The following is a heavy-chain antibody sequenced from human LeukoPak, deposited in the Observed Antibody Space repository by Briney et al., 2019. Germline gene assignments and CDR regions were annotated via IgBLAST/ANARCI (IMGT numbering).Heavy chain of an antibody. J-gene: IGHJ3*02. CDR1: GGSISSGSYY. CDR3: ARRGYGDYFHAFDI. Sequence: SQTLSLTYTVSGGSISSGSYYWGWIRQPAGKGLEWIGRIYTSGSTNYNPSLKSRVTISVDTSKNQFSLKLSSVTAADTAVYYCARRGYGDYFHAFDIWGQGTMVTVSS. CDR2: IYTSGST. V-gene: IGHV4-61*02. D-gene: IGHD4-17*01.